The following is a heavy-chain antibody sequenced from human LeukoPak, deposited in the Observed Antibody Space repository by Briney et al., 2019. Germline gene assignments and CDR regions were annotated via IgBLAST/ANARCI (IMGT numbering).Heavy chain of an antibody. Sequence: GGSLRLSCAASGFTFSSYSMNWVRQAPGKGLEWVSSISSSSSYIYYADSVKGRFTISRDNAKNSLYLQMNSLRAEDTAVYYCAKDGPDYYDSSGYFPCGDYWGQGTLVTVSS. V-gene: IGHV3-21*04. D-gene: IGHD3-22*01. J-gene: IGHJ4*02. CDR3: AKDGPDYYDSSGYFPCGDY. CDR2: ISSSSSYI. CDR1: GFTFSSYS.